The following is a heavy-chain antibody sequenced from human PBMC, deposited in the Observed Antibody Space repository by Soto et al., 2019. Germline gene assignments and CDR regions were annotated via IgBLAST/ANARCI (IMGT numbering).Heavy chain of an antibody. CDR1: GASVSTDVYY. CDR2: IDNTGSA. J-gene: IGHJ4*02. CDR3: AGAVSDFDVRRYRTSYFDQ. V-gene: IGHV4-31*03. Sequence: TVSLTCTVSGASVSTDVYYWTWIRQHPGKGLEWIGYIDNTGSAYYNPSLTGRVDISVDTSKNQFSLNLQSLTAADTAFYYCAGAVSDFDVRRYRTSYFDQWGQGILVTVSS. D-gene: IGHD3-10*02.